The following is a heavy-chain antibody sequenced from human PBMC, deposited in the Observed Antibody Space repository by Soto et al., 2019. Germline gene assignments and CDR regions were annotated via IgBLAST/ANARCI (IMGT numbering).Heavy chain of an antibody. CDR3: ARGRIIGP. CDR1: GGSISTFL. D-gene: IGHD2-15*01. J-gene: IGHJ5*02. V-gene: IGHV4-59*01. CDR2: IYYSGST. Sequence: SETLSLTCTVTGGSISTFLWNWIRQPPGKGLEWIGNIYYSGSTNYNPSLKSRVSISVDTSKNQFSLKLHSVTAADTAVYYCARGRIIGPWGRGALVTVSS.